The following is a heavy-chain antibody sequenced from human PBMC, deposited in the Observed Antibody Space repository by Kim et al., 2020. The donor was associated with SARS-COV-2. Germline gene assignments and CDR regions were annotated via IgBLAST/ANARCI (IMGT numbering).Heavy chain of an antibody. J-gene: IGHJ5*02. V-gene: IGHV4-39*01. D-gene: IGHD6-13*01. Sequence: SETLSLTCTVSGGSISSSSYYWGWIRQPPGKGLEWIGSIYYSGSTYYNPSLKSRVTISVDTSKNQFSLKLSSVTAADTAVYYCARHPPQAGSSWDGIQLGWFDAWGQGTLVTVSS. CDR3: ARHPPQAGSSWDGIQLGWFDA. CDR1: GGSISSSSYY. CDR2: IYYSGST.